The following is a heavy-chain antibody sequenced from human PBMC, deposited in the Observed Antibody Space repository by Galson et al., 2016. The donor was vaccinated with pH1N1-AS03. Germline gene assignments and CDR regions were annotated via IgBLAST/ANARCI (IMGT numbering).Heavy chain of an antibody. CDR3: AAPYYDSSDDGGYFDL. J-gene: IGHJ2*01. CDR1: GGTISSSAYY. D-gene: IGHD3-22*01. V-gene: IGHV4-39*07. CDR2: LYYGGST. Sequence: ETLSLTCTVSGGTISSSAYYWGWIRQPPGKGLEWIGSLYYGGSTYYNPSLKTRVTISVVTSKNHFSLKLNSVTAADTAVYYCAAPYYDSSDDGGYFDLWGRGTLVSVSS.